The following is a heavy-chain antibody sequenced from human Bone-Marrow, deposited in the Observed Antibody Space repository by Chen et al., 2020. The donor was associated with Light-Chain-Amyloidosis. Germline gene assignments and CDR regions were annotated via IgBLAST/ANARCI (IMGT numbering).Heavy chain of an antibody. J-gene: IGHJ3*02. CDR3: AREGPGRDGYSWYAFDI. D-gene: IGHD4-4*01. CDR2: IYYSGST. V-gene: IGHV4-61*01. CDR1: GDSVTSGRNY. Sequence: QVQLLESGPGLVKPSETLSLTCTVSGDSVTSGRNYWSWIRQPPGKGLEWSGYIYYSGSTNYSPSLESRITISVDTSKNQFSLKLSSVTAADTAVYYCAREGPGRDGYSWYAFDIWGQGTTVTVSP.